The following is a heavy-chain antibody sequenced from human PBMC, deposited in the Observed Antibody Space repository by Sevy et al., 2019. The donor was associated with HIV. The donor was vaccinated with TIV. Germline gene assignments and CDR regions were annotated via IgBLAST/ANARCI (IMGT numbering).Heavy chain of an antibody. CDR3: ARLGAAGLAGWFDP. CDR1: GGTFSRSA. D-gene: IGHD6-13*01. CDR2: IIPISGTT. J-gene: IGHJ5*02. V-gene: IGHV1-69*13. Sequence: ASVKVSCKASGGTFSRSAISWMRQAPGQGLEWMGGIIPISGTTNYARNFQGRLTITADESTSAAYMELSSLTSEDSAVYYCARLGAAGLAGWFDPWGQGTLVTVSS.